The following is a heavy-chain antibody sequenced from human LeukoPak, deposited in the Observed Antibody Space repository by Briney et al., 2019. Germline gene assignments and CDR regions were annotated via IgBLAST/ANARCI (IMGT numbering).Heavy chain of an antibody. D-gene: IGHD6-13*01. CDR2: INHSGTT. CDR3: ARGDRYSSSWPFDF. J-gene: IGHJ4*02. V-gene: IGHV4-34*01. Sequence: SETLSRTCAVYGGSLSGYYXSWIXQPPGXGLEWIGEINHSGTTNYNPSLKSRVTISVDTSKNQFSLKLSSVTAADTAVYYCARGDRYSSSWPFDFWGQGTLVTVSS. CDR1: GGSLSGYY.